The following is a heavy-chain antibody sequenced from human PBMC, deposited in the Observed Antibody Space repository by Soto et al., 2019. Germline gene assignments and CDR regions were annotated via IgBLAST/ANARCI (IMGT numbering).Heavy chain of an antibody. Sequence: ASVKVSCKASGYTFTSYGISWVRQAPGQGLEWMGWISAYNGNTNYAQKLQGRVTMTTDTSTSTAYMELRSLRSDDTAVYYCARSVVTATPTRYYYYGMGVWGQGTTVTVSS. CDR2: ISAYNGNT. J-gene: IGHJ6*02. CDR3: ARSVVTATPTRYYYYGMGV. CDR1: GYTFTSYG. V-gene: IGHV1-18*04. D-gene: IGHD2-21*02.